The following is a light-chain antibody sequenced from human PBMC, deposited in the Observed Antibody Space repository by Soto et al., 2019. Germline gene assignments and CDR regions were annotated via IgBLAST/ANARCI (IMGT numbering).Light chain of an antibody. Sequence: TQSPSFLSASVGDRVTITCRASQSISRYLNWYKQKPGKAPELLIYATSHLQTEVPSRFSGSGSGPDFTLTVSSLQPEDFATYYCQQTYSTPLTFGGGTKVDIK. V-gene: IGKV1-39*01. CDR1: QSISRY. CDR2: ATS. J-gene: IGKJ4*01. CDR3: QQTYSTPLT.